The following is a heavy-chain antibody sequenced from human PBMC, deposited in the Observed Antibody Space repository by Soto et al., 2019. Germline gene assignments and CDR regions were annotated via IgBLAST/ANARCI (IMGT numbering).Heavy chain of an antibody. J-gene: IGHJ5*02. CDR2: TYYRSKWYN. D-gene: IGHD1-7*01. Sequence: SQTLSLTCAISGDSVSSNSAAWNWIRQSPSRGLEWLGRTYYRSKWYNDYAVSVKSRITINPATSKNQFSLQLNSVTPEDTAVYYCARDGLTGTTWEVNWFDPWGQGTLVTVSS. CDR3: ARDGLTGTTWEVNWFDP. V-gene: IGHV6-1*01. CDR1: GDSVSSNSAA.